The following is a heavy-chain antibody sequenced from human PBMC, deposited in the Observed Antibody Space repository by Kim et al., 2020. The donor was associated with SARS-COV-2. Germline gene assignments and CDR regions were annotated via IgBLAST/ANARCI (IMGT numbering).Heavy chain of an antibody. CDR3: ARSEYYGSGTLAKYGMDV. CDR1: GGSVSSRTYC. CDR2: IFYSGST. J-gene: IGHJ6*02. D-gene: IGHD3-10*01. V-gene: IGHV4-61*01. Sequence: SETLSLTCTVSGGSVSSRTYCWTWIRQTPGIGLEYIGHIFYSGSTNYNPSLESRVTISLDTSKNLLSLKLSSVTAADTAVYYCARSEYYGSGTLAKYGMDVWGQGTPFTVSS.